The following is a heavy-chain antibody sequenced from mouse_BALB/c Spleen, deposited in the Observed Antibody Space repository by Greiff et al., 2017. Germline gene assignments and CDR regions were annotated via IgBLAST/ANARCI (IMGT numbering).Heavy chain of an antibody. V-gene: IGHV2-6-7*01. J-gene: IGHJ4*01. CDR1: GFSLTGYG. Sequence: VKLQESGPGLVAPSQSLSITCTVSGFSLTGYGVNWVRQPPGKGLEWLGMIWGDGSTDYNSALKSRLSISKDNSKSQVFLKMNSLQTDDTARYYSARDPGNYGYYAMDYWGQGTSVTVSS. CDR3: ARDPGNYGYYAMDY. D-gene: IGHD2-1*01. CDR2: IWGDGST.